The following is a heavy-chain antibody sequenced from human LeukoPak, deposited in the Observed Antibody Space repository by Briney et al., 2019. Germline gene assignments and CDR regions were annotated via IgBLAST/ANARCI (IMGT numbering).Heavy chain of an antibody. CDR3: ARDNGDYLGAFDI. Sequence: GSLRLSCAASGFTFSSYSMNWVRQAPGKGLEWVSSISSSSSYIYYADSVKGRFTISRDNAKNSLYLQMNSLRAEDTAVYYCARDNGDYLGAFDIWGQGTMVTVSS. D-gene: IGHD4-17*01. J-gene: IGHJ3*02. CDR2: ISSSSSYI. CDR1: GFTFSSYS. V-gene: IGHV3-21*01.